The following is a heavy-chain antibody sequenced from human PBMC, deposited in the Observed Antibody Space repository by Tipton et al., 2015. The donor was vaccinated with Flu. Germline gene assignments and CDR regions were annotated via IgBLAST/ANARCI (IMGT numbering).Heavy chain of an antibody. CDR3: ARHGNTVTTAHVHAFDI. Sequence: TLSLTCAVSGFSITTGDYWGWVRQPPGKGLEWIGSIFRGGTPFYNASLTSRVTMSVATSKNQFSLDLTSVTATDTAVYYCARHGNTVTTAHVHAFDIWGQGRMVTVSS. CDR2: IFRGGTP. J-gene: IGHJ3*02. V-gene: IGHV4-38-2*01. D-gene: IGHD4-17*01. CDR1: GFSITTGDY.